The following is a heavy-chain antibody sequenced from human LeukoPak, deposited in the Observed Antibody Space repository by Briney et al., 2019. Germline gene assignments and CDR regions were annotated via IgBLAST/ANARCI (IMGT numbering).Heavy chain of an antibody. CDR1: GFTFDDYA. D-gene: IGHD6-19*01. CDR3: AKDMSSGGIAVAGLGAFDI. J-gene: IGHJ3*02. V-gene: IGHV3-9*01. Sequence: GGSLRLSCAASGFTFDDYAMHWVRQAPGKGLEWVSGISWNSGSIGYADSVKGRFTISRDNAKNSLYLQMNSLRAEDTALYYCAKDMSSGGIAVAGLGAFDIWGQGTTVTVSS. CDR2: ISWNSGSI.